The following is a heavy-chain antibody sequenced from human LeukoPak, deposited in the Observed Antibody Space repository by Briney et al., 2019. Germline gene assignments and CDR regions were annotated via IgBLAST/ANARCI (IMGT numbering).Heavy chain of an antibody. V-gene: IGHV4-34*01. Sequence: SETLSLTCAVYGGSFSGYYWSWIRQPPGKGLEWIGEINHSGSTNYNPSLKSRVTISVDTSKNKFSLKRSSVTAAGTAVYYCARGRGWFGEFLYICFEPWGQGTLVTVSS. CDR3: ARGRGWFGEFLYICFEP. D-gene: IGHD3-10*01. J-gene: IGHJ5*02. CDR2: INHSGST. CDR1: GGSFSGYY.